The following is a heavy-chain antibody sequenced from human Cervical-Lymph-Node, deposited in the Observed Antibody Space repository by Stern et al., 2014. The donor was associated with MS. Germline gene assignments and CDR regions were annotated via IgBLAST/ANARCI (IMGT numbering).Heavy chain of an antibody. CDR1: GYSFTDYW. Sequence: VQLVQSGPEVKKSGESLKIACEGSGYSFTDYWIGWVRQMPGEGLEWMGNIYPGDSDTRYGPSFQGQVTISADKSVNTAYLQWNTLKASDTAIYYCARHGKNGYRTIDYWGQGTLVTVSS. J-gene: IGHJ4*02. CDR2: IYPGDSDT. CDR3: ARHGKNGYRTIDY. V-gene: IGHV5-51*01. D-gene: IGHD5-24*01.